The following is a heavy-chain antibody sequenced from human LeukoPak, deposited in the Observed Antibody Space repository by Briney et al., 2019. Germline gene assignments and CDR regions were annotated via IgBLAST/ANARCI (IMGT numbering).Heavy chain of an antibody. J-gene: IGHJ6*02. Sequence: IPSETLSLTCTVSGGSISSSSYYWGWIRQPPGKGLEWIGSIYYSGSTYYNPSLKSRVTISVDMSKNQFSLKLSSVTAADTAVYYCARVGGSGRESYYYGMDVWGQGTTVTVSS. CDR1: GGSISSSSYY. D-gene: IGHD3-10*01. V-gene: IGHV4-39*07. CDR2: IYYSGST. CDR3: ARVGGSGRESYYYGMDV.